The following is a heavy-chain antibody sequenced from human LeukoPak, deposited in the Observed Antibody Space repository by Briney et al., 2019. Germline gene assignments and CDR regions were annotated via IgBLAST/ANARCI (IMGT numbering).Heavy chain of an antibody. CDR1: GYILTIFY. J-gene: IGHJ5*02. Sequence: ASVKVSCKASGYILTIFYMHWVRQAPGQGLEWMGIINPSDGTTVYAKKFQGRVTMTRDTSTSTLYMELSSLTSVDTAVYYCARGKVLRFLEYLDDTPNWFDPWGQGTLVTVSS. V-gene: IGHV1-46*01. CDR2: INPSDGTT. D-gene: IGHD3-3*01. CDR3: ARGKVLRFLEYLDDTPNWFDP.